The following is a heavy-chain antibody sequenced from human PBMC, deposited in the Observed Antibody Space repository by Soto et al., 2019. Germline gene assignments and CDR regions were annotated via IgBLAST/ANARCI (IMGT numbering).Heavy chain of an antibody. V-gene: IGHV1-18*01. CDR1: GYTFTSYG. CDR2: ISAYNGNT. D-gene: IGHD2-8*01. J-gene: IGHJ6*02. CDR3: AREIVLMVYATGMDV. Sequence: VASVKVSCKASGYTFTSYGISWVRQAPGQGLEWMGWISAYNGNTNYAQKLQGRVTMTTDTSTSTAYMELRSLRSDDTAVYYCAREIVLMVYATGMDVWGQGTTVTVSS.